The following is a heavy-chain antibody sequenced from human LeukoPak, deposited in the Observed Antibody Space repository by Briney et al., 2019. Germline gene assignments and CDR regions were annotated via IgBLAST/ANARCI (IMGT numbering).Heavy chain of an antibody. CDR1: GGSITGRSYY. V-gene: IGHV4-39*01. CDR2: MCYSGRT. D-gene: IGHD3-22*01. Sequence: PSETLSLTCTLSGGSITGRSYYWGRVPQPPGKGLGWIGSMCYSGRTYYNPYLKGRVTIPVDTSKNQFSMRLRYVPAADTAVYYCARQYYDNTGYYYFDYWGQGNLVTVSS. CDR3: ARQYYDNTGYYYFDY. J-gene: IGHJ4*02.